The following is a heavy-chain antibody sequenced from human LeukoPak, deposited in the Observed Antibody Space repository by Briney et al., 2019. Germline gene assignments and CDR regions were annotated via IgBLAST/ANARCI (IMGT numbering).Heavy chain of an antibody. D-gene: IGHD4-17*01. CDR1: GFTFDDYT. J-gene: IGHJ1*01. CDR2: ISRDGATT. Sequence: PGGSLRLSCAASGFTFDDYTMHWVRQAPGKGLEWVSLISRDGATTYYADSVKGRFTISRDNSRNSLFLQMNSLRTEDTALYYCAKDIYGDYAYFYHWGQGTLVTVSS. V-gene: IGHV3-43*01. CDR3: AKDIYGDYAYFYH.